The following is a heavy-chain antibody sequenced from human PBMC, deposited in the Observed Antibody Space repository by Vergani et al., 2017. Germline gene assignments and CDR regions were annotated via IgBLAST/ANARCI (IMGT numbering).Heavy chain of an antibody. CDR2: IYSAGNR. Sequence: EVQLVESGGGLVQPGGSLTLSCAASGFTVSSNHMTWVRQAPGKGLEWVSLIYSAGNRYYADSVKDRFTISRDTSMNTLYLQMNSLRPEDTAVYYCARGQNWSLQGDWFDPWGQGTLVTVSS. CDR1: GFTVSSNH. CDR3: ARGQNWSLQGDWFDP. V-gene: IGHV3-66*02. J-gene: IGHJ5*02. D-gene: IGHD2-21*02.